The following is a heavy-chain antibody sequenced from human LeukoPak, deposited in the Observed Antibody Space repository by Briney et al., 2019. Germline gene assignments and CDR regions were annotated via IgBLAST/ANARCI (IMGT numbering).Heavy chain of an antibody. J-gene: IGHJ4*02. Sequence: SETLSLTCTVSGDSVSSYYWNWIRQPPGKGLEWIGYIYYNGGTNYNPSLKSRVTISVDTSKNQFSLKLSSVTAADTAVYYCVRGSSSTWFDTGSLDHWGQGTLVTVSS. CDR2: IYYNGGT. CDR3: VRGSSSTWFDTGSLDH. D-gene: IGHD6-6*01. V-gene: IGHV4-59*02. CDR1: GDSVSSYY.